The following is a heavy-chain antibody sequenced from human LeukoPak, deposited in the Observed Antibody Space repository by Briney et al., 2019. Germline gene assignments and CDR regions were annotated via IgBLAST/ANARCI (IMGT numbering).Heavy chain of an antibody. Sequence: PGGSLRLSCAVSGFTVSNNYMSWVRQAPGKGLEWVSVIYSGGDTYYADSVRGRFTISRDNSKNTLYLQMNGLRVEDTAVYYCARDRAGGYDVFDYWGQGTLVTVSS. J-gene: IGHJ4*02. CDR2: IYSGGDT. CDR3: ARDRAGGYDVFDY. V-gene: IGHV3-53*01. CDR1: GFTVSNNY. D-gene: IGHD5-12*01.